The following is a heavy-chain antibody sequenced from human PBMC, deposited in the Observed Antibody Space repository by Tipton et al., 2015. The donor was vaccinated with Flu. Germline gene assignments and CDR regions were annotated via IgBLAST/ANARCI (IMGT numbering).Heavy chain of an antibody. J-gene: IGHJ5*02. Sequence: TLSLTCTVSGASINSNFWSWIRQSPGKGLEWIGYIYSGGSTKYNPYFESRVIMSIDTSKNQFSLNVTSVTAADTAVYFCVRDPSISYINWFDPWGQGTRVTVSS. CDR3: VRDPSISYINWFDP. CDR2: IYSGGST. D-gene: IGHD2-2*01. V-gene: IGHV4-59*08. CDR1: GASINSNF.